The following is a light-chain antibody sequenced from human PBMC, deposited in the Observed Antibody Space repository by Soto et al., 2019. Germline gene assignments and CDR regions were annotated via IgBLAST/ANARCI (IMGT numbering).Light chain of an antibody. CDR2: DVN. Sequence: QSALTQPRSVSGSPGQSVTISCTGTISDVGGYNYVSWYQQHPGKAPKFIIYDVNKRPSGVPDRFSGSKSGNTASLTISGLQAEDEADYHCCSYAGSSTWVFGGGTKVTVL. V-gene: IGLV2-11*01. CDR1: ISDVGGYNY. CDR3: CSYAGSSTWV. J-gene: IGLJ3*02.